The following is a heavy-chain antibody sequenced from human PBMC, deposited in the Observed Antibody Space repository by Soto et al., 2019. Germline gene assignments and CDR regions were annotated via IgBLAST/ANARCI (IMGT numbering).Heavy chain of an antibody. D-gene: IGHD3-10*01. Sequence: QVQLVQSGAEVKKPGSSVKVSCKTSGGTLSNYAISWLRQAPGQGPEWMGSIIPIFDTANYAQKFQGRVTITADESTSTVYMELSSLRSEDTAIYFCAKNRGPGSYTNWSFDVWGRGTLVTVSS. V-gene: IGHV1-69*15. CDR3: AKNRGPGSYTNWSFDV. J-gene: IGHJ2*01. CDR1: GGTLSNYA. CDR2: IIPIFDTA.